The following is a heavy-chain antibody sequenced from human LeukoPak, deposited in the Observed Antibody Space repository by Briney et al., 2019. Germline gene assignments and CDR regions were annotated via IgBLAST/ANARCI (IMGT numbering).Heavy chain of an antibody. CDR1: GFTFRSYA. V-gene: IGHV3-30-3*01. D-gene: IGHD3-3*01. J-gene: IGHJ6*02. Sequence: GGSLRLSCAGSGFTFRSYAMHWVRQAPGKGLEWVAVMSHDGSNESYADSVKGRFTISRDNSKDTLYLQINSLRAEDMAVYYCARPLRFYYYYYGMDVWGQGTTVTVSS. CDR3: ARPLRFYYYYYGMDV. CDR2: MSHDGSNE.